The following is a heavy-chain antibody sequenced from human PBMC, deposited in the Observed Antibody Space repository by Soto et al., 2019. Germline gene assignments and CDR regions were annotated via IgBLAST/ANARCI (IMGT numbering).Heavy chain of an antibody. D-gene: IGHD1-20*01. CDR1: QFTFNIDA. Sequence: EVQLLESGGGLVQSGESLRLSCVASQFTFNIDAMTWVRQAPGKGLEWVSSMSGSGASIYYADSVKGRFTISRDKSKKTLYLQMNSLRAEDTAVYWCARDNWNGAYYGLDVWGQGTTVTVS. CDR2: MSGSGASI. J-gene: IGHJ6*02. CDR3: ARDNWNGAYYGLDV. V-gene: IGHV3-23*01.